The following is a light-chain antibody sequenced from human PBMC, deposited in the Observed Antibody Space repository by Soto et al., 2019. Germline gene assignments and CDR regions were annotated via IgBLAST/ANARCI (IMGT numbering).Light chain of an antibody. CDR2: DVN. V-gene: IGLV2-11*01. CDR1: SSDVGGYNY. J-gene: IGLJ3*02. CDR3: CSYAGSYTWV. Sequence: QLVLTQPRSVSGSPGQSVTLSCTGTSSDVGGYNYVSWYQQHPGKAPKLMIDDVNKRPSGVPDRFSGSRSGNTASLTISGLQAEDEADYYCCSYAGSYTWVFGGGTKLTVL.